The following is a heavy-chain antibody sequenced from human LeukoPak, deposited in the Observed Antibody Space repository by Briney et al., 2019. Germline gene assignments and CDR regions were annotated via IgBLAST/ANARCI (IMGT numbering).Heavy chain of an antibody. CDR1: GFTFSSYA. CDR2: ISGSGGST. CDR3: AKIHPPIPSDYDILTGYYPPSYFDY. V-gene: IGHV3-23*01. D-gene: IGHD3-9*01. Sequence: GGSLRLSCAASGFTFSSYAMSWVRQAPGRGLEWVSAISGSGGSTYYADSVKGRFTISRDSSKNTLYLQMNSLTAEDPAVYYCAKIHPPIPSDYDILTGYYPPSYFDYWGQGTLVTVSS. J-gene: IGHJ4*02.